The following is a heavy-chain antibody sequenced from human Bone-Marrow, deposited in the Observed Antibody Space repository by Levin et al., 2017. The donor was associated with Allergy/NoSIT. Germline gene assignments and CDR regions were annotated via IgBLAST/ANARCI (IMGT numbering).Heavy chain of an antibody. J-gene: IGHJ4*02. D-gene: IGHD2-15*01. Sequence: KPSETLSLTCTVSGGSISTGDDYCTWIRQPPGKGLQWIGYIYYSGSTYYNPSLKSRVTISVDTSKNQFSLKLSSLTAADTAVYYCARCTGGTCYTGLDHWGQGTLVTVSS. CDR2: IYYSGST. CDR1: GGSISTGDDY. CDR3: ARCTGGTCYTGLDH. V-gene: IGHV4-30-4*08.